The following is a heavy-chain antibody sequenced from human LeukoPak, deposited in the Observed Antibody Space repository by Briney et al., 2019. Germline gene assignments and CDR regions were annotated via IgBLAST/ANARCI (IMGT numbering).Heavy chain of an antibody. J-gene: IGHJ6*03. V-gene: IGHV4-30-2*01. Sequence: SQTLSLTCTVSGGSISSGGYYWSWIRQPPGKGLEWIGYIYHSGSTYYNPSLKSRVTISVDRSKNQFSLKLSSVTAADTAVYYCAREPIVVVPAAPLTYYYYYYMDVWGKGTTVTVSS. CDR2: IYHSGST. CDR1: GGSISSGGYY. D-gene: IGHD2-2*01. CDR3: AREPIVVVPAAPLTYYYYYYMDV.